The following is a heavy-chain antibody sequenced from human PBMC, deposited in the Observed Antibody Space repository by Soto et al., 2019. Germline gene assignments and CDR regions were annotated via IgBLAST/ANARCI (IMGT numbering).Heavy chain of an antibody. V-gene: IGHV1-69*13. Sequence: SVKVSCKVSGGTFSSYAISWVRQAPGQGLEWMGGIIPIFGTANYAQKFQGRVTITADESTSTAYMELSSLRSEDTAVYYCAGGYSSSWTYYYYGMDVWAQGTTVTVSS. CDR1: GGTFSSYA. CDR3: AGGYSSSWTYYYYGMDV. CDR2: IIPIFGTA. J-gene: IGHJ6*01. D-gene: IGHD6-13*01.